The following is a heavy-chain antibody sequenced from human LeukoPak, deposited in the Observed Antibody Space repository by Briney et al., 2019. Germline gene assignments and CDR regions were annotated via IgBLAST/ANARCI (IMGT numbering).Heavy chain of an antibody. CDR3: ARVSGGPLYYYYYMDV. D-gene: IGHD3-16*01. V-gene: IGHV3-53*01. CDR2: IYSGGST. Sequence: GGSLRLSCAASGFTFDDYAMHWVRQAPGKGLEWVSVIYSGGSTYYADSVKGRFTISRDNSKNTLYLQMNSLRAEDTAVYYCARVSGGPLYYYYYMDVWGKGTTVTVSS. J-gene: IGHJ6*03. CDR1: GFTFDDYA.